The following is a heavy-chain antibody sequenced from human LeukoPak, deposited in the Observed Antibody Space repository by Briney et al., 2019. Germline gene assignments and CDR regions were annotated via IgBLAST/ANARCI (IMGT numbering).Heavy chain of an antibody. CDR3: ARRDYTSVWFDP. CDR1: SYNFANYW. Sequence: PGESLKISCKASSYNFANYWIGWVRQMPGKGLEWMGLIYPGGSQTIYSPSFQGQVTISVDWSTSTVYLQWSTPKASDTAMYYCARRDYTSVWFDPWGQGTLVTVSS. D-gene: IGHD4-11*01. CDR2: IYPGGSQT. J-gene: IGHJ5*02. V-gene: IGHV5-51*01.